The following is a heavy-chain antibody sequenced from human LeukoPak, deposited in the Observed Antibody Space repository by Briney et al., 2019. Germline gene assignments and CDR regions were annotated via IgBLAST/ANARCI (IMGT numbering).Heavy chain of an antibody. D-gene: IGHD1-26*01. J-gene: IGHJ6*03. Sequence: SETMSLTCTVSGGSISSYYWSWIRQPPGKGLEWIGYIYNSVSTNYNPSLKSRVTISVDTSKNQFSLRLSSVTAADTAVYYCARGAGRGYFYMDVWGKGTTVTVSS. V-gene: IGHV4-59*01. CDR3: ARGAGRGYFYMDV. CDR1: GGSISSYY. CDR2: IYNSVST.